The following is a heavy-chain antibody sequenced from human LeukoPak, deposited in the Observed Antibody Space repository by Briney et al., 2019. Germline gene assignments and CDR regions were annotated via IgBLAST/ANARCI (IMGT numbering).Heavy chain of an antibody. Sequence: GGSLRLSCAASGFIFSRYTINWVRQAPGKGLEWVSSIWSDSADIHYADSVKGRFTISRDNAKNSLYLQMNSLRAEDSAVYYCARDFFHSDISRPFDYWGQGTLVTVSS. J-gene: IGHJ4*02. CDR2: IWSDSADI. V-gene: IGHV3-21*01. CDR3: ARDFFHSDISRPFDY. CDR1: GFIFSRYT. D-gene: IGHD3-3*02.